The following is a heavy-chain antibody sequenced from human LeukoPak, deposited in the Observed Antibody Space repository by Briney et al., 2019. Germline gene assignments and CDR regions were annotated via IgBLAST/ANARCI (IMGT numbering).Heavy chain of an antibody. CDR2: LSGDGGTT. J-gene: IGHJ4*02. Sequence: GGSLRLSCAASGFTFTSYAMTWVRQAPGKGLEWVSILSGDGGTTFYADSVKDRFTISRDNSKNTMYLQMNSLGAEDTAVYYCARENRGNYDYWGQGTLVTVSS. D-gene: IGHD3-10*01. CDR3: ARENRGNYDY. CDR1: GFTFTSYA. V-gene: IGHV3-23*01.